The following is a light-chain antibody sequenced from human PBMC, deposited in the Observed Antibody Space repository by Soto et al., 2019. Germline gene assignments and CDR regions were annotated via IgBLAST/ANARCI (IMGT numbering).Light chain of an antibody. CDR1: QSVSSSY. Sequence: GERATLSCRASQSVSSSYLAWYQQKPGQAPRLLIYGASSRATGIPDRFSGSGSGTDFTLTISRLEPEDFAVYYCQQYGSSPLYTFGQGTRLEIK. CDR3: QQYGSSPLYT. CDR2: GAS. J-gene: IGKJ5*01. V-gene: IGKV3-20*01.